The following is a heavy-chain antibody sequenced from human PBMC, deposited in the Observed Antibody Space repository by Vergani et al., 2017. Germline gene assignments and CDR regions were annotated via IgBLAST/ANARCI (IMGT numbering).Heavy chain of an antibody. CDR1: GGSISSGDYY. J-gene: IGHJ5*02. CDR3: GRVADFYGLGSRLLDL. D-gene: IGHD3-10*01. V-gene: IGHV4-61*08. CDR2: MYHSGST. Sequence: QVPLQESGPGLVKPSQTLSLTCTVSGGSISSGDYYLSWIRQPPGKGLEWIGYMYHSGSTNYNPSLETRVTISGDTSKNQFSLKLNSVTAADTAVYYCGRVADFYGLGSRLLDLWGQGILVTVSS.